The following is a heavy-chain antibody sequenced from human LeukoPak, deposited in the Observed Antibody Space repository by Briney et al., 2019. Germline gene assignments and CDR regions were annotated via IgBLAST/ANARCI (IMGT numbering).Heavy chain of an antibody. CDR2: IGSGSTYM. Sequence: GGSLRLSCAASGFTFSSYSMNWVRQAPGKGLEWVSSIGSGSTYMYYADSVKGRFTISRDNAQNSMYLQMNSLRAEGTAVYYCGRVGGRSKAAKGDAFDIWGQGTMVVVSS. CDR1: GFTFSSYS. CDR3: GRVGGRSKAAKGDAFDI. V-gene: IGHV3-21*01. D-gene: IGHD6-6*01. J-gene: IGHJ3*02.